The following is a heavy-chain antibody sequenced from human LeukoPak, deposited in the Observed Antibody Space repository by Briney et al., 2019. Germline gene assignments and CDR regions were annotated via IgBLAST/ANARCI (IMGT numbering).Heavy chain of an antibody. Sequence: ASVKVSCKASGGTFSSYAFSWVRQAPGQGLGWMGGIIPIVGTTNYAQMFQGRVTITADESTSTAYMELSSLRSEDTAVYYCARGGYYYDSSGYSHLPDYWGQGTLVTVSA. CDR2: IIPIVGTT. V-gene: IGHV1-69*13. CDR3: ARGGYYYDSSGYSHLPDY. CDR1: GGTFSSYA. D-gene: IGHD3-22*01. J-gene: IGHJ4*02.